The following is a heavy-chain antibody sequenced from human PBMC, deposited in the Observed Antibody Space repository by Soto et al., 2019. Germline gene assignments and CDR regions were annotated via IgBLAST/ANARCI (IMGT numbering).Heavy chain of an antibody. D-gene: IGHD3-10*01. CDR2: IIPIFGTA. J-gene: IGHJ6*02. CDR1: GGTFSSYA. V-gene: IGHV1-69*06. Sequence: QVQLVQSGAEVKKPGSSVKVSCKASGGTFSSYAISWVRQAPGQGLEWMGGIIPIFGTANYAQKFQGRVTITADKTTSTAYMELSSLRSEDTAVYYCAREEFGSGSYYNPFYFHGMDVWGQGTTVTVSS. CDR3: AREEFGSGSYYNPFYFHGMDV.